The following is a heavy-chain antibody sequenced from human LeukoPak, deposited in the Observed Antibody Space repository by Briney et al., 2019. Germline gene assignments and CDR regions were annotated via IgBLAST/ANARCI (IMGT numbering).Heavy chain of an antibody. V-gene: IGHV1-69*05. J-gene: IGHJ4*02. CDR1: GGTLSSYA. Sequence: SVKVSCKASGGTLSSYAISWVRQAPGQGLEWMGGIIPIFGTANYAQKFQGKVTITTDESTSTAYMELSSLRSEDTAVYYCARGGGGPVGDWGQGTLVTVSS. CDR3: ARGGGGPVGD. D-gene: IGHD2-15*01. CDR2: IIPIFGTA.